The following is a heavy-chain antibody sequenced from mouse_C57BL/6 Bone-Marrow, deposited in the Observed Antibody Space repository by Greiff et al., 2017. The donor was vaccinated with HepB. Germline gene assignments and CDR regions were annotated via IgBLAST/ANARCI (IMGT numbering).Heavy chain of an antibody. CDR3: ARDDGYWYFDV. J-gene: IGHJ1*03. CDR1: GFTFSDFY. V-gene: IGHV7-1*01. D-gene: IGHD1-1*02. Sequence: EVKLVESGGGLVQSGRSLRLSCATSGFTFSDFYMEWVRQAPGKGLEWIAASRTKANDYTTEYSASVKGRFIVSRDTSQSILYLQMNALRAEDTAIYYCARDDGYWYFDVWGTGTTVTVSS. CDR2: SRTKANDYTT.